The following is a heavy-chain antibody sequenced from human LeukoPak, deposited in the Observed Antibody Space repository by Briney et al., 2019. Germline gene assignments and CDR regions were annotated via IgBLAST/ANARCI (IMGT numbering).Heavy chain of an antibody. CDR3: ARESISGHRDFDY. CDR1: GFTFSSYS. J-gene: IGHJ4*02. Sequence: GGSLRLSCAASGFTFSSYSMNWLRQAPGKGLELLSYISSGSRTIYYADSVKGRFTVSRDNAKSSLYLQMNSLRAEDTAVYYCARESISGHRDFDYWGQGALVTVSS. D-gene: IGHD1-26*01. V-gene: IGHV3-48*01. CDR2: ISSGSRTI.